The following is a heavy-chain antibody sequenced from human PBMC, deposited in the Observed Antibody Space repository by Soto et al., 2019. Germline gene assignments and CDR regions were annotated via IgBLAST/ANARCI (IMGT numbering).Heavy chain of an antibody. V-gene: IGHV3-53*01. J-gene: IGHJ1*01. CDR2: IYRGGSK. CDR1: GFTVSTNY. Sequence: EVQLVESGGGLIQPGGSLRLSCAASGFTVSTNYMSWVRQAPGKGLEWVSLIYRGGSKYYADSVKGRFTISRDNSKNTLDLQMNSLRAEDTAGYYCATGPYYYYDSGPPPGDWGQGTLVTVSS. D-gene: IGHD3-22*01. CDR3: ATGPYYYYDSGPPPGD.